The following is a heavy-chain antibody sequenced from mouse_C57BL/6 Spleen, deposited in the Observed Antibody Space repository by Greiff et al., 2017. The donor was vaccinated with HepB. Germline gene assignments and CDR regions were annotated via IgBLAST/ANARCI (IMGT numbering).Heavy chain of an antibody. D-gene: IGHD2-5*01. CDR3: AREDKAYYSNYGGFDY. CDR1: GYTFTSYG. CDR2: IYPRSGNT. J-gene: IGHJ2*01. Sequence: VQGVESGAELARPGASVKLSCKASGYTFTSYGISWVKQRTGQGLEWIGEIYPRSGNTYYNEKFKGKATLTADKSSSTAYMELRSLTSEDSAVYFCAREDKAYYSNYGGFDYWGQGTTLTVSS. V-gene: IGHV1-81*01.